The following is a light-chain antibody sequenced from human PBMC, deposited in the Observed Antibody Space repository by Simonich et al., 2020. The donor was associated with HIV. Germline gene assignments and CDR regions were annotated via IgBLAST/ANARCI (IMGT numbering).Light chain of an antibody. Sequence: AIQMTQSPSSLYASVGDRVTITCRASQGIRNDLGLYQQKPGKAPKLLIDAASNLQSGVPSRFSGSGSGTDFTLTSSSLQPEDFATYYCLQDYNYPRTFGQGTKVEIK. J-gene: IGKJ1*01. V-gene: IGKV1-6*01. CDR2: AAS. CDR3: LQDYNYPRT. CDR1: QGIRND.